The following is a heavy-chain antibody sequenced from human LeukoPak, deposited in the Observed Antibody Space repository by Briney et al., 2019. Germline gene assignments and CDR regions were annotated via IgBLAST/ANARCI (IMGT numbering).Heavy chain of an antibody. V-gene: IGHV3-23*01. CDR1: GFTFSSYA. CDR2: ISGSGGST. D-gene: IGHD5-24*01. Sequence: PGGSLRLSCAASGFTFSSYAMSWVRQAPGKGLEWVPAISGSGGSTYYADPVKGRFTISRDNSKNTLYLQMNSLRAEDTAVYYCAEGGRDGYNDYWGQGTLVTVSS. CDR3: AEGGRDGYNDY. J-gene: IGHJ4*02.